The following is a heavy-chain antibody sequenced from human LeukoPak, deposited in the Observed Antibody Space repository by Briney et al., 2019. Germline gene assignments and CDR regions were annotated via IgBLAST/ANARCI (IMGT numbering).Heavy chain of an antibody. J-gene: IGHJ6*02. Sequence: GASVKVSCKASGYTFTGYYMHWVRQAPGQGLEWMGWINPNSGGTNYAQKFQGRVTMTRDTSISTAYMELSRLRSDDTAVYYCARARRAHYYYGTDVWGQGTTVTVSS. CDR2: INPNSGGT. V-gene: IGHV1-2*02. CDR1: GYTFTGYY. CDR3: ARARRAHYYYGTDV.